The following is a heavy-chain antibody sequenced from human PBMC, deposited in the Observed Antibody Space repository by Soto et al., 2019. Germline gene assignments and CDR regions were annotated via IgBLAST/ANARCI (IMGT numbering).Heavy chain of an antibody. V-gene: IGHV3-30-3*01. CDR1: GFTFSSYA. CDR3: ARSPDIVVVVAATDDAFDI. J-gene: IGHJ3*02. CDR2: ISYDGSNK. Sequence: QVQLVESGGGVVQPGRSLRLSCAASGFTFSSYAMHWVRQAPGKGLEWVAVISYDGSNKYYADSVKGRFTISRDNSKNPLYLKMNSLRAEDTAVYYCARSPDIVVVVAATDDAFDIWGQGTMVTVSS. D-gene: IGHD2-15*01.